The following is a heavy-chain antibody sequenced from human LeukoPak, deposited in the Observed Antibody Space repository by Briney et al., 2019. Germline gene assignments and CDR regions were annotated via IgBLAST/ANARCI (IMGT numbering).Heavy chain of an antibody. V-gene: IGHV3-74*01. D-gene: IGHD1-26*01. Sequence: GGSLRLSCAGSGFTFSNYWVHWVRQAPGKGLVWVSRIDYADFVKGRFTISRDNAKNTLYLQMNSLSAEDTAMYYCARSMSGSRELWGQGTLVTVSS. CDR1: GFTFSNYW. J-gene: IGHJ4*02. CDR3: ARSMSGSREL. CDR2: ID.